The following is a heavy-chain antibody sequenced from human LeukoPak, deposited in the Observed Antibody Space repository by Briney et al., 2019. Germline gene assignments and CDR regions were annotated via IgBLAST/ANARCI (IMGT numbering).Heavy chain of an antibody. D-gene: IGHD5-18*01. CDR1: GESFSGYC. V-gene: IGHV4-34*01. J-gene: IGHJ5*02. CDR2: INHSGST. Sequence: SETLSLTCAVYGESFSGYCWSWIRQPPGKGLEWIGEINHSGSTNYNPSLKSRVTMSVDTSKNQFSLKLSSVTAADTAVYYCARVTALWGFDPWGQGTLVTVSS. CDR3: ARVTALWGFDP.